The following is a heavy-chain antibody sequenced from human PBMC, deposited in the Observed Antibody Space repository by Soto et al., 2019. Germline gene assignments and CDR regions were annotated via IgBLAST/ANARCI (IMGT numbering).Heavy chain of an antibody. CDR1: GGSISSYY. V-gene: IGHV4-59*01. Sequence: SETLSLTCTVSGGSISSYYWSWIRQPPGKGLEWIGYIYYSGSTNYNPSLKSRVTISVDTSKNQFSLKLSSVTAADTAVYYCAKGLYSTKPYYYYYMDVWGKGTTVTVSS. J-gene: IGHJ6*03. D-gene: IGHD6-13*01. CDR3: AKGLYSTKPYYYYYMDV. CDR2: IYYSGST.